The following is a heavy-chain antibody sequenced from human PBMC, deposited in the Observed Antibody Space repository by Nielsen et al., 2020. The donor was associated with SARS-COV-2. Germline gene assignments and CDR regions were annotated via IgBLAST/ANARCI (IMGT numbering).Heavy chain of an antibody. J-gene: IGHJ6*02. Sequence: ETLSLTCAASGFTFSSYDMHWVRQATGKGLEWASAIGSAGDPYYPDSVRGRFTISRENAKDSSYLEINSLRAGDTAVYYCARALYSGSHYYYGMDVWGQGTTVTVSS. CDR1: GFTFSSYD. V-gene: IGHV3-13*04. D-gene: IGHD1-26*01. CDR3: ARALYSGSHYYYGMDV. CDR2: IGSAGDP.